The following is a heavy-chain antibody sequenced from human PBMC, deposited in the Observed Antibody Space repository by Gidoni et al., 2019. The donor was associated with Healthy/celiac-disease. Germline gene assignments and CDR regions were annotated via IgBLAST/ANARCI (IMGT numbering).Heavy chain of an antibody. CDR2: MRASGGTT. CDR3: AKDGDTNGLYAYYCDS. Sequence: EVQLLESGGGLVQPGGSLRLSCAASGFPFRSFVMGWVRQAPGKGLEWVSVMRASGGTTYYADSVKGRFTISRDNSKSTLYLQMNSLRAEDSAVYYCAKDGDTNGLYAYYCDSWGQGTLVTVSP. CDR1: GFPFRSFV. V-gene: IGHV3-23*01. J-gene: IGHJ4*02. D-gene: IGHD2-8*01.